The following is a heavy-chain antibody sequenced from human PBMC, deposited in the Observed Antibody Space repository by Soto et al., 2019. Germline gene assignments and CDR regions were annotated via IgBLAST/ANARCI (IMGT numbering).Heavy chain of an antibody. J-gene: IGHJ6*02. CDR1: GASIRGDVM. D-gene: IGHD1-26*01. V-gene: IGHV4-4*03. CDR2: ISQSGTT. CDR3: SKKVPATFRLNYFLVVEV. Sequence: PATPSLTSPSSGASIRGDVMLTWVRQTPGEGLEWIGEISQSGTTKYNPSLASRVTISVDKSKNQFSLRLTSMTAADTAVYYCSKKVPATFRLNYFLVVEVRGQGTTV.